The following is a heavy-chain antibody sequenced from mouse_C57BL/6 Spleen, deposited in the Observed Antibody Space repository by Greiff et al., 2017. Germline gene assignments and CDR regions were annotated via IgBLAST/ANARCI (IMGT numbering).Heavy chain of an antibody. CDR1: GFNIKDYY. CDR3: TRGRGLRDYFDY. CDR2: IDPEDGDT. D-gene: IGHD2-2*01. J-gene: IGHJ2*01. Sequence: EVQLQQSGAELVRPGASVKLSCTASGFNIKDYYMHWVKQRPEQGLEWIGRIDPEDGDTEYAPKFQGKATMTADTSSNTAYLQLSSLTSEDTAVYYCTRGRGLRDYFDYWGQGTTLTVSS. V-gene: IGHV14-1*01.